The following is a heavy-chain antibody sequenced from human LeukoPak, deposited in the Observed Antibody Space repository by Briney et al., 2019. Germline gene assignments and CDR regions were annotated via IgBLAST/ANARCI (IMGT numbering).Heavy chain of an antibody. CDR2: ISWNSGHK. J-gene: IGHJ2*01. CDR1: GFTFDDYA. Sequence: GGSLRLSCAASGFTFDDYAMHWVRQAPGKGPEWVSGISWNSGHKGYADSVKGRFTISRDNAKNSLYLQMNSLRAEDTALYYCAKDRRPTVSGGYFDLWGRGTLVIVSS. D-gene: IGHD3-10*01. CDR3: AKDRRPTVSGGYFDL. V-gene: IGHV3-9*01.